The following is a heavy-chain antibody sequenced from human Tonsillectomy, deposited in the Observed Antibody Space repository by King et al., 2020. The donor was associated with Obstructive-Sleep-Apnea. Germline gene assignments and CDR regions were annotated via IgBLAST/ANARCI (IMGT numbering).Heavy chain of an antibody. J-gene: IGHJ6*02. CDR1: GYTFTSYA. Sequence: QLVQSGSELKRPGASARVSCKASGYTFTSYAMNWVRQAPGQGLEWMGWINPNTGNPTYAQGFTGRFVFSLDTSVTTAYLQISSLKAEDTAVYYCARHAIGFFYYGMDVWGQGTTVTVSS. V-gene: IGHV7-4-1*02. CDR3: ARHAIGFFYYGMDV. CDR2: INPNTGNP. D-gene: IGHD3-22*01.